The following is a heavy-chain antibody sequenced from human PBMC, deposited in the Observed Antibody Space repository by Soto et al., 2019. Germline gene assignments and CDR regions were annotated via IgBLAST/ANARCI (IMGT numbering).Heavy chain of an antibody. D-gene: IGHD5-18*01. Sequence: GGSLRLSCAASGFTFSSYSMSWVRQAPGKGLEWVSAISGSGGSTYYADSVKGRFTISRDDSRNTLYLQMNSLRVEDTAVYYCARGPDTAICRDTIPRVGTTYYYYGMDVWGQGTTVTVSS. CDR1: GFTFSSYS. CDR3: ARGPDTAICRDTIPRVGTTYYYYGMDV. CDR2: ISGSGGST. V-gene: IGHV3-23*01. J-gene: IGHJ6*02.